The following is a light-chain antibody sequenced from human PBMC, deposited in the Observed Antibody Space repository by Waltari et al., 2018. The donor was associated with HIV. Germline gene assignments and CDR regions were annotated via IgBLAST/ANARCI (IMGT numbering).Light chain of an antibody. CDR1: SRDVGAYNF. J-gene: IGLJ2*01. Sequence: QSALTQPPSASGSPGQSVTFSCTGTSRDVGAYNFVSWYQQHPGKAPKLIIYEVNQRPSGVPDRFSGSKSGNTASLTVSGLQADDEADYYCSSYAGPNHLLFGGGTKLTVL. CDR3: SSYAGPNHLL. V-gene: IGLV2-8*01. CDR2: EVN.